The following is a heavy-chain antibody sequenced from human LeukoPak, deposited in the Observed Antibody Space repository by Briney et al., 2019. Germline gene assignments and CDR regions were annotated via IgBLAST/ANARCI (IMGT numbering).Heavy chain of an antibody. CDR3: ARGRDSRGYQFMGFDS. J-gene: IGHJ4*02. D-gene: IGHD3-22*01. V-gene: IGHV4-4*07. Sequence: SETLSLTCTVSGGSISGYYWSWIRQPAGKGLEWIGRIYTSGSTNYNPSLKSRVTISVDTSKNQFSLRLSSVTAADTAVYYCARGRDSRGYQFMGFDSWGQGTLVTVSS. CDR1: GGSISGYY. CDR2: IYTSGST.